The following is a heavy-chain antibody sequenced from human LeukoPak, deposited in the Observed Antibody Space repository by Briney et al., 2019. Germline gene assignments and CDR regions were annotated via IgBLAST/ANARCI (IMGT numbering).Heavy chain of an antibody. Sequence: GGSLRLSCAASGFTFSSYGMHWVRQAPGKGLEWVAVIWYDGSNKYYADSVKGRFTISRDNSKNTLYLQMNSLRAEDTAVYYCATSDSTTGNWFDPWGQGTRVSVSS. CDR2: IWYDGSNK. CDR3: ATSDSTTGNWFDP. J-gene: IGHJ5*02. CDR1: GFTFSSYG. V-gene: IGHV3-33*01. D-gene: IGHD6-13*01.